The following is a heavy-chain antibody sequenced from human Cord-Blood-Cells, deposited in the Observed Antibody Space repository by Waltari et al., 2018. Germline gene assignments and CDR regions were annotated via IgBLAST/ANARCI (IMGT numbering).Heavy chain of an antibody. CDR1: GFTFSSYA. CDR2: ISGRGGST. CDR3: AKDTTIYSSSSGADY. J-gene: IGHJ4*02. V-gene: IGHV3-23*01. D-gene: IGHD6-6*01. Sequence: EVQLLESGGGLVQPGGSLRLSCAASGFTFSSYAMSWVRQAPGKGLEWVSAISGRGGSTYYADSVKGRFTISRDNSKNPLYLKMNSLRAEDTAVYYCAKDTTIYSSSSGADYCGQGTLVTVSS.